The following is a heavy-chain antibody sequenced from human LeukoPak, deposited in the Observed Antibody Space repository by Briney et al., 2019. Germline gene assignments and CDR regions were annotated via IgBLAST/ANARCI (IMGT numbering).Heavy chain of an antibody. V-gene: IGHV4-4*07. J-gene: IGHJ3*02. Sequence: SETLSLTCTVSGGSISSYYWSWIRQPAGKGLEWIGRIYTSGSTNYNPSLKGRVTMLVDTSKNQFSLKLSSVTAADTAVYYCARAYYDSSGYRFAFDIWGQGTMVTVSS. CDR1: GGSISSYY. CDR3: ARAYYDSSGYRFAFDI. D-gene: IGHD3-22*01. CDR2: IYTSGST.